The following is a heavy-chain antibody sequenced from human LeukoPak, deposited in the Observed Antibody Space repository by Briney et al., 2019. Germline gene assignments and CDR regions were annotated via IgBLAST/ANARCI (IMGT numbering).Heavy chain of an antibody. D-gene: IGHD5-18*01. J-gene: IGHJ4*02. V-gene: IGHV4-59*08. CDR1: GGSISSYY. CDR2: IYYSGST. CDR3: ARHVDTAMVPFDY. Sequence: SETLSLTCTVSGGSISSYYWSWIRQPPAKRLERIGYIYYSGSTNYNPSLKSRVTISVDTSKNQFSLKLSSVTAADTAVYYCARHVDTAMVPFDYWGQGTLVTVSS.